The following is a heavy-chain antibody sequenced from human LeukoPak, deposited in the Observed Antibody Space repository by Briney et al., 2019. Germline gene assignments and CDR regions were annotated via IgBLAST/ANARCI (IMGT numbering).Heavy chain of an antibody. V-gene: IGHV3-30*03. D-gene: IGHD3-22*01. CDR2: ISYDVGKK. J-gene: IGHJ3*02. Sequence: GGSLRLSCAASGFTFSSYWMHWVRQAPGKGLEWVAVISYDVGKKYYADSVKGRFTISRDNSKNTLYLQMNSLRAEDTAVYYCARGIHYYDGGDAFDIWGQGTMVTVSS. CDR1: GFTFSSYW. CDR3: ARGIHYYDGGDAFDI.